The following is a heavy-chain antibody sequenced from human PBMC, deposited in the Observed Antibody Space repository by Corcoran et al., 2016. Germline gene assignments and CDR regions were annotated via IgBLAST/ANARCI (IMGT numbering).Heavy chain of an antibody. CDR2: IWYDGSNR. J-gene: IGHJ3*01. D-gene: IGHD5-12*01. Sequence: QVQLVESGGGMVQPGRSLRLSCAASGFTFNRHGIHWVRQAPGKGLEWVAIIWYDGSNRYYADSVKGRFTISRDDSQNTVYLQMNSLREEDTDVYYCARDSPRSGYRGHYYDALDVWGQGTKVTVSS. CDR1: GFTFNRHG. V-gene: IGHV3-33*01. CDR3: ARDSPRSGYRGHYYDALDV.